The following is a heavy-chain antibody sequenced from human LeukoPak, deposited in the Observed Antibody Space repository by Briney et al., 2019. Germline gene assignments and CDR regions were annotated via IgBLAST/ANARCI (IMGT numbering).Heavy chain of an antibody. D-gene: IGHD2-21*02. CDR3: ARDLVVTAIPYYYYYYGMDV. Sequence: GPLRLSCAASGLTFSSYGMHWVRQAPGKGLEWVAVIWYDGSNKYYADSVKGRFTISRDNSKNTLYLQMNSLRAEDTAVYYCARDLVVTAIPYYYYYYGMDVWGQGTTVTVSS. V-gene: IGHV3-33*01. CDR2: IWYDGSNK. CDR1: GLTFSSYG. J-gene: IGHJ6*02.